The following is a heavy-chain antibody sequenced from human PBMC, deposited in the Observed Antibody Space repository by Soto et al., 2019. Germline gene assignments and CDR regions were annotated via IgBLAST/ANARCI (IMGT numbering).Heavy chain of an antibody. CDR2: IYSGGST. CDR3: ARMTTTVTTPRSYYYGMDV. J-gene: IGHJ6*02. D-gene: IGHD4-17*01. Sequence: EVQLVESGGGLVQPGGSLRLSCAASGFTVSSNYMSWVRQAPGKGLEWVSVIYSGGSTYYADSVKGRFTISRHNSKNTLYLQMNSVRAEDTAVYYCARMTTTVTTPRSYYYGMDVWGQGTTVTVSS. CDR1: GFTVSSNY. V-gene: IGHV3-53*04.